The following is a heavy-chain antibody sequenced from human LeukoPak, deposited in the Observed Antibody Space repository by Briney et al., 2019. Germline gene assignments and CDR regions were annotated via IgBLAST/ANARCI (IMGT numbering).Heavy chain of an antibody. D-gene: IGHD3-22*01. CDR1: GFTFSSSA. CDR2: ISGSGGST. V-gene: IGHV3-23*01. CDR3: AKDSSGYFDY. Sequence: GGSLRLSCAASGFTFSSSAMSWVRQVPGKGLEWVSAISGSGGSTYYADSVKGRFTISRDNSKNTLYLQMNSLRAEDTAVYYCAKDSSGYFDYWGQGTLVTVSS. J-gene: IGHJ4*02.